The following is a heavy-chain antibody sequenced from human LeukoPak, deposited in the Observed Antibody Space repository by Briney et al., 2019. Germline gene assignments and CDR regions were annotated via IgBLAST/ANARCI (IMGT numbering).Heavy chain of an antibody. V-gene: IGHV4-59*01. J-gene: IGHJ6*03. D-gene: IGHD3-9*01. CDR1: GGSISSYY. Sequence: SETLSLTCTVSGGSISSYYWSWIRQPPGKGLEWIGYIYYSGSTNYNPSLKSRVTISVDTSKNQFSLKLSSVTAADTAVYYCAKTYYDILTGYWGPYYMDVWGKGTTVTVSS. CDR3: AKTYYDILTGYWGPYYMDV. CDR2: IYYSGST.